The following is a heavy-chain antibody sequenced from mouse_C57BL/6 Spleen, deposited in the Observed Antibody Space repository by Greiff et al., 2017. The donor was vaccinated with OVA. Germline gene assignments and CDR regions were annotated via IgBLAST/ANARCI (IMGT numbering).Heavy chain of an antibody. CDR1: GYSITSGYY. D-gene: IGHD2-3*01. J-gene: IGHJ4*01. V-gene: IGHV3-6*01. CDR3: ARKQNGYFLAMDY. Sequence: EVKLQESGPGLVKPSQSLSLTCSVTGYSITSGYYWNWIRQFPGNKLEWMGYISYDGSNNYNPSLKNRISITRDTSKNQFFLKLNSVTTEDTATYYCARKQNGYFLAMDYWGQGTSVTVSS. CDR2: ISYDGSN.